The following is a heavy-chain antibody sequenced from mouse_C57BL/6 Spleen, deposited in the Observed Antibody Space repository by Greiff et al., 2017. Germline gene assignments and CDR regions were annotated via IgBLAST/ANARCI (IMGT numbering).Heavy chain of an antibody. CDR1: GFTFSDYG. CDR3: ARDSNYLHWYFDV. V-gene: IGHV5-17*01. J-gene: IGHJ1*03. CDR2: ISSGSSTI. D-gene: IGHD2-5*01. Sequence: DVMLVESGGGLVKPGGSLKLSCAASGFTFSDYGMHWVRQAPEKGLEWVAYISSGSSTIYSADTVKGRFTISRDNAKNTLFLQMTSLRSEDTAMYYCARDSNYLHWYFDVWGTGTTVTVSS.